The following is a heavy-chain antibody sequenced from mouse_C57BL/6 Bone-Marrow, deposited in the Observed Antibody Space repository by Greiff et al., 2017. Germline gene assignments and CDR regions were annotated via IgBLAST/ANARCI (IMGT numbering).Heavy chain of an antibody. D-gene: IGHD4-1*01. V-gene: IGHV14-4*01. CDR2: IDPENGDT. CDR1: GFNIKDDY. CDR3: TLGCPFY. J-gene: IGHJ2*01. Sequence: EVQLQESGAELVRPGASVKLSCTASGFNIKDDYMHWVKQRPEQGLEWIGWIDPENGDTEYASKFQGKATITADTSSNTAYLQRSSLTSEDTAVYYCTLGCPFYWGQGTTLTVSS.